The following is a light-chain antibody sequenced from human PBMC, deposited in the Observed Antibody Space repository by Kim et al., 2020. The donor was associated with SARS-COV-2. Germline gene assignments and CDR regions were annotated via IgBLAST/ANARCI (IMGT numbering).Light chain of an antibody. V-gene: IGLV3-1*01. J-gene: IGLJ3*02. CDR1: KLGDKY. CDR3: QAWDSSTAV. Sequence: SMSPGQTASIPCSGDKLGDKYACWYQQKPGQSPVLVIYQDSKRPSGIPERFSGSNSGNTATLTISGTQAMDEADYYCQAWDSSTAVFGGGTKVTVL. CDR2: QDS.